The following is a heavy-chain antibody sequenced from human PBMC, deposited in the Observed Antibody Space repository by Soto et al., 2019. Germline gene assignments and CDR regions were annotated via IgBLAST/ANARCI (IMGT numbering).Heavy chain of an antibody. CDR3: ARGPRMVRGVPGDY. Sequence: SETLSLTCSVSGGSMITYYWNWIRQSPGKGLEWIGYIHDSGSTNKNPSLKSRVTISLDTSKNQFSLKLSSVTAADTAVYYCARGPRMVRGVPGDYWGQGTLVTVSS. CDR1: GGSMITYY. V-gene: IGHV4-59*01. D-gene: IGHD3-10*01. J-gene: IGHJ4*02. CDR2: IHDSGST.